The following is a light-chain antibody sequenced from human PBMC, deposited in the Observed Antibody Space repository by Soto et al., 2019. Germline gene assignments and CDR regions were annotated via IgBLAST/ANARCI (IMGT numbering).Light chain of an antibody. Sequence: LLIQRSAILSVSRGERTALPCRGSQSVSSYLAWYKQKPGQAPRLLIYDASNRATGIPAWCSSSGSRKVFTLTISSQPPEDSAVYYCQQYGTSGTCGQGTKGDIK. CDR3: QQYGTSGT. J-gene: IGKJ1*01. CDR2: DAS. V-gene: IGKV3-11*01. CDR1: QSVSSY.